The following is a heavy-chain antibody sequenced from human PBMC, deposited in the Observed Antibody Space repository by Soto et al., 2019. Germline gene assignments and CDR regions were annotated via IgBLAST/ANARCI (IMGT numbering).Heavy chain of an antibody. CDR2: INHSGST. Sequence: SETLSLTCAVYGGSFSGYYWSWIRQPPGKGLEWIGEINHSGSTNYNPSLKSRVTISVDTSKNQFSLKLSSVTAADTAVYYCARFPYYDFWSGYYPMDVWGKGTTVTVSS. D-gene: IGHD3-3*01. J-gene: IGHJ6*03. CDR1: GGSFSGYY. CDR3: ARFPYYDFWSGYYPMDV. V-gene: IGHV4-34*01.